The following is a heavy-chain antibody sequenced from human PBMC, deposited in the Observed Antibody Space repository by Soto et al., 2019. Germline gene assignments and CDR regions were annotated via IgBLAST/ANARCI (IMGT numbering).Heavy chain of an antibody. CDR2: ISGSGGST. J-gene: IGHJ5*02. CDR1: GFTFSSYA. Sequence: LRLSCAASGFTFSSYAMSWVRQAPGKGLEWVSAISGSGGSTYYADSVKGRFTISRGNSKNTLYLQMNSLRAEDTAVYYCAKIIAVVTASGWFDPWGQGTLVTVSS. D-gene: IGHD2-21*02. V-gene: IGHV3-23*01. CDR3: AKIIAVVTASGWFDP.